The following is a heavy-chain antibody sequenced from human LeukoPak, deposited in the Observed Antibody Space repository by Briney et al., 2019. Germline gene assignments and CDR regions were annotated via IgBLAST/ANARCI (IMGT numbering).Heavy chain of an antibody. D-gene: IGHD6-6*01. Sequence: ASVKVSCKTSGYTFTGYYMHWVRQAPGQGLEWMGWINPNSGGTNYAQKFQGRVTMTRDTSISTAYMELSRLRSDDTAVYYCASIAARRGGEAHDYYYYYMDVWGKGTTVTVSS. CDR3: ASIAARRGGEAHDYYYYYMDV. J-gene: IGHJ6*03. V-gene: IGHV1-2*02. CDR1: GYTFTGYY. CDR2: INPNSGGT.